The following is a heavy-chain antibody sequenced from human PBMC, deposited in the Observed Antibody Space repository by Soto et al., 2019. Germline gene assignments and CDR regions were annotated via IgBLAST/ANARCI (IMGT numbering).Heavy chain of an antibody. V-gene: IGHV3-30*18. D-gene: IGHD1-26*01. J-gene: IGHJ6*02. CDR2: ISYDGSNK. CDR1: GFTFSSYW. Sequence: GGSLRLSCAASGFTFSSYWMSWVRQAPGKGLEWVAVISYDGSNKYYADSVKGRFTISRDNSKNTLYLQMNSLRAEDTAVYYCAKWEQTDYGMDVWGQGTTVTVSS. CDR3: AKWEQTDYGMDV.